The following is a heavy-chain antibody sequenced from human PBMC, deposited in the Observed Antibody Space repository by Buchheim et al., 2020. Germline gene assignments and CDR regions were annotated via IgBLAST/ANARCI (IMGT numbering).Heavy chain of an antibody. D-gene: IGHD5-24*01. CDR2: IYYSGST. Sequence: QVQLQESGPGLVKPSETLSLTCTVSGGSISSYYWSWIRQPPGKGLEWIGYIYYSGSTKYNPSLKSRVTISVDTSKNQFSLKLSSVTAADTAVYYCATTGEMAQFDYWGQGTL. CDR3: ATTGEMAQFDY. J-gene: IGHJ4*02. V-gene: IGHV4-59*01. CDR1: GGSISSYY.